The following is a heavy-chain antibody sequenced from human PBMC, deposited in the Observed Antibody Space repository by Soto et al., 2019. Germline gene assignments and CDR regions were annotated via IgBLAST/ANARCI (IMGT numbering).Heavy chain of an antibody. CDR2: INYRGST. CDR3: ARTGFWSGYRVADY. Sequence: QLQLQESGPGLVKPSETLSLTCTVSGGAISSSGSYWGWIRQPPGKGLEWIGSINYRGSTYYNPSLKSRVTISVDTSKNQFSLKLSSVTAADTAVYYCARTGFWSGYRVADYWGQGTLLTVSA. CDR1: GGAISSSGSY. J-gene: IGHJ4*02. V-gene: IGHV4-39*01. D-gene: IGHD3-3*01.